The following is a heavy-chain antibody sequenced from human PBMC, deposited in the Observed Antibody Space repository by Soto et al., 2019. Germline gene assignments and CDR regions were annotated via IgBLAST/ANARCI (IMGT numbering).Heavy chain of an antibody. Sequence: SETLSLTCTVSGGSISSGGYYWSWIRQHPGKGLEWIGYIYYSGSTYYNPSLKSRVTISVDTSQNQVSLKVASVTAADTAVYFCARNIGYCTATTCHKPSDYWGQGTLVTV. D-gene: IGHD2-2*02. CDR1: GGSISSGGYY. CDR2: IYYSGST. CDR3: ARNIGYCTATTCHKPSDY. J-gene: IGHJ4*02. V-gene: IGHV4-31*03.